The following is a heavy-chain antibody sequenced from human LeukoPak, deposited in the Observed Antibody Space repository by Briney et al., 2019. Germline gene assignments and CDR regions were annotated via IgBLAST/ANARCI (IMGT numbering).Heavy chain of an antibody. V-gene: IGHV3-21*01. CDR2: ISPSGQHT. CDR1: AFTFSSYT. Sequence: GGSLRLSFATSAFTFSSYTMNWIRQAPGKGLEWVSSISPSGQHTFHADSVKGRFSISRDNAGNALYMAMNSLRAEDTAVYYCVRDFLGESGAGGYWGQGTLVTVSS. J-gene: IGHJ4*02. CDR3: VRDFLGESGAGGY. D-gene: IGHD3-10*01.